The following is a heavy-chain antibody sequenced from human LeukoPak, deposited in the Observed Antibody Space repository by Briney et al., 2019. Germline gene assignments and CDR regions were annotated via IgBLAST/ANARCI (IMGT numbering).Heavy chain of an antibody. Sequence: GGSLRLSCAAPGFTFSSYVMSWVRQAPGKGLEWVSSISGSGGSTYYADSVKGRFTISRDNSKNTLYLQMNSLRAEDTAVYYCAKRGEAGRRIFDYWGQGTLVTVSS. J-gene: IGHJ4*02. CDR3: AKRGEAGRRIFDY. D-gene: IGHD6-6*01. CDR1: GFTFSSYV. CDR2: ISGSGGST. V-gene: IGHV3-23*01.